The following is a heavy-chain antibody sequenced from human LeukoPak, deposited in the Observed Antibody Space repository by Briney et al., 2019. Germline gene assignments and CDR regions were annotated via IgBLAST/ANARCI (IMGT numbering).Heavy chain of an antibody. CDR1: GGSISSGGYY. CDR2: IYYSGST. D-gene: IGHD3-10*01. V-gene: IGHV4-31*03. J-gene: IGHJ5*02. Sequence: PSETLSLTRTVSGGSISSGGYYWSWIRQHPGKGLEWIGYIYYSGSTYYNPSLKSRVTISVDTSKNQFSLKLSSVTAADTAVYYCARSSGSYYTNWFDPWGQGTLVTVFS. CDR3: ARSSGSYYTNWFDP.